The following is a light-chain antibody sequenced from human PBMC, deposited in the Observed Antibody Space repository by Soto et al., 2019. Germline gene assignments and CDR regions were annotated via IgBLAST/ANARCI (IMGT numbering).Light chain of an antibody. CDR3: QQSYSTAGLT. CDR2: AAS. J-gene: IGKJ4*01. CDR1: QSISSY. Sequence: DIQMTQSPSSLSASVGDRVTITCRASQSISSYLNWYQQKPGKAPKLLLYAASSLQSGVPSRFSGSASGTDFTLTISSLQPEDFATYYCQQSYSTAGLTFGGGTKVEIK. V-gene: IGKV1-39*01.